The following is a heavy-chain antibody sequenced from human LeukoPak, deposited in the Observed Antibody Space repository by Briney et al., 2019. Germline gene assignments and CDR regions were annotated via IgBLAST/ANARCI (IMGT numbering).Heavy chain of an antibody. V-gene: IGHV4-39*07. J-gene: IGHJ5*02. CDR2: LHYSVNT. D-gene: IGHD6-19*01. CDR1: GVSISSTSYY. CDR3: ADGYGWSTS. Sequence: SETLSLTCTVSGVSISSTSYYWGWIRQPPGKGLEWIGSLHYSVNTYYNPSLKSRVTISSDTSKNQFSLKLTSVTAADTAVYYCADGYGWSTSWGQGTLVTVSS.